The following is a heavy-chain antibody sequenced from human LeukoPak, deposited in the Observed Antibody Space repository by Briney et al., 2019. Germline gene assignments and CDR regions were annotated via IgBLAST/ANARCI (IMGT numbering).Heavy chain of an antibody. V-gene: IGHV3-30*02. CDR3: AKDHSGLGAESGLFDY. J-gene: IGHJ4*02. CDR1: GFTSSSHG. CDR2: IWYDGSNK. Sequence: GGSLRLSCAASGFTSSSHGMHWVRQTPGKGLEWVAVIWYDGSNKYYADSVKGRFTISRDNSKNTLYLQMNSLRAEDTALYYCAKDHSGLGAESGLFDYWGQGTLVTVSS. D-gene: IGHD1-26*01.